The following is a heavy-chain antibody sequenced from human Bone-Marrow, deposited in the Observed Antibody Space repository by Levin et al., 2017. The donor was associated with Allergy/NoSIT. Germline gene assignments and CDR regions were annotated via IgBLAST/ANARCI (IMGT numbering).Heavy chain of an antibody. V-gene: IGHV4-59*01. CDR2: VFYNGST. CDR1: GESISFSY. D-gene: IGHD6-13*01. Sequence: SQTLSLTCTVSGESISFSYWTWIRQPPGKGLEWIGDVFYNGSTNYNPSLKSRVTILIDTSKNQFSLKLKSVTAADTALYYCARQQDYYYGLDVWGQGTTVTVSS. CDR3: ARQQDYYYGLDV. J-gene: IGHJ6*02.